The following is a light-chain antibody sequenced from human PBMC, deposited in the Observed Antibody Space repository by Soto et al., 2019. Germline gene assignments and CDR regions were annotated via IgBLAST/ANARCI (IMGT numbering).Light chain of an antibody. J-gene: IGKJ3*01. CDR1: QSIRSY. Sequence: DIQMTQSPSSLSASVGDRVTITCRASQSIRSYLNWYQQKPGKAPKLLIFAAASLQSGVPSSFSGSGSGTDFTLTISSLQPEDFATYYCQQSYSTPLTFGPGTKVDIK. V-gene: IGKV1-39*01. CDR2: AAA. CDR3: QQSYSTPLT.